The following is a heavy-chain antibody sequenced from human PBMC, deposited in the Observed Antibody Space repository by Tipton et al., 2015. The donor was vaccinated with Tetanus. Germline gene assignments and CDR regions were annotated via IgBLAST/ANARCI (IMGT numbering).Heavy chain of an antibody. D-gene: IGHD2-2*01. CDR3: AREVPAAGHFDS. V-gene: IGHV4-59*01. J-gene: IGHJ4*02. CDR1: GGSTSGSY. CDR2: VYYNGNT. Sequence: TLSLTCTVSGGSTSGSYWNWIRQPPGKGLEWIGYVYYNGNTHYNPALKSRVTISVDTSKNQFSLKLSSVTAADTAIYYCAREVPAAGHFDSWGQGTLVTVSS.